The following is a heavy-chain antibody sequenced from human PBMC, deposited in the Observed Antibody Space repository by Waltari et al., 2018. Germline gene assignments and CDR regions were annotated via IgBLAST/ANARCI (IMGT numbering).Heavy chain of an antibody. CDR1: GFTFSSYA. CDR3: AKKDYDSSGYCDY. CDR2: IYSGGST. D-gene: IGHD3-22*01. J-gene: IGHJ4*02. V-gene: IGHV3-23*03. Sequence: EVQLLESGGGLVQPGGSLRLSCAASGFTFSSYAIRWVRQAPGKGLEWVSVIYSGGSTYYADSVKGRFTISRDNYKNTLYLQMNSLRAEDTAVYYCAKKDYDSSGYCDYWGQGTLVTVSS.